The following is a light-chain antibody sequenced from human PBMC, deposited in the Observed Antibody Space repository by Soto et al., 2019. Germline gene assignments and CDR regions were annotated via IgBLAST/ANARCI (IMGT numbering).Light chain of an antibody. CDR2: DSN. J-gene: IGLJ2*01. Sequence: QSVVTQEPSLTVSPGGTVTLTCGSTTGAVTDGHYPYWIQQKPGQAPRTLIYDSNNKHSWTPVRFSGYLHGGKAALTLSGALPEDEADYFCMLSYSGGRVFGGGTKLTVL. CDR1: TGAVTDGHY. CDR3: MLSYSGGRV. V-gene: IGLV7-46*01.